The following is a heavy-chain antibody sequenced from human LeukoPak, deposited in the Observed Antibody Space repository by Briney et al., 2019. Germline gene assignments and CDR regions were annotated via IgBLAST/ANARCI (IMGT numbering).Heavy chain of an antibody. CDR2: IKSKSDGGTI. Sequence: GGSLRLSCVGSGFTFSDAWMSWVRQAPGKGLEWVGRIKSKSDGGTIDYAAPVKGRFTISRDDSRNTLYLQMNSLKAEDTAVYYCTTRRQDGWWGQGTLVTVS. J-gene: IGHJ4*02. CDR3: TTRRQDGW. D-gene: IGHD2-15*01. CDR1: GFTFSDAW. V-gene: IGHV3-15*01.